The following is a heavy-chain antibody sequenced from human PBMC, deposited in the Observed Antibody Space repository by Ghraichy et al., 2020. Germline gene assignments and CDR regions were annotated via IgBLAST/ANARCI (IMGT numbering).Heavy chain of an antibody. V-gene: IGHV4-61*03. D-gene: IGHD4-11*01. Sequence: SETLSLTCTVSGDSISSGSYYWNWNRQPPGKGLEWIGYVYYTGITNQNPSLNSRVTISLDTSKNHFTLKLGSVTAADTAMYYCARGFHDYSFYFDNWGQGRLVTVSS. CDR2: VYYTGIT. CDR3: ARGFHDYSFYFDN. CDR1: GDSISSGSYY. J-gene: IGHJ4*02.